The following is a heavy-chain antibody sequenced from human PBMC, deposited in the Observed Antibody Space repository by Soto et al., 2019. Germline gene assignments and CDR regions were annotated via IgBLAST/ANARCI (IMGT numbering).Heavy chain of an antibody. CDR1: SGSISSSNW. J-gene: IGHJ6*03. CDR3: ARVTGGTIFGVVIKSHYYYYMDV. D-gene: IGHD3-3*01. CDR2: IYQSGST. V-gene: IGHV4-4*02. Sequence: SETLSLTCAVSSGSISSSNWWSWVRQPPGKGLEWIGEIYQSGSTNYNPSLKSRVTISVDKSKNQFSLKLISVTATDTAVYYCARVTGGTIFGVVIKSHYYYYMDVWGKGTTVTVSS.